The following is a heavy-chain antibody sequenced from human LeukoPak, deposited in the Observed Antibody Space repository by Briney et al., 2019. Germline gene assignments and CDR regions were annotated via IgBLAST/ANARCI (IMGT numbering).Heavy chain of an antibody. D-gene: IGHD5-12*01. J-gene: IGHJ4*02. V-gene: IGHV3-48*01. CDR1: GFTFSSYS. Sequence: GGSLRLSCAASGFTFSSYSMNWVRQAPGKGLEWVSYISSSSSTIYYADSVKGRFTISRDNAKNSLYLQMNGLTAEDTAVYYCARDRGPLDYWGQGTLVTVSS. CDR3: ARDRGPLDY. CDR2: ISSSSSTI.